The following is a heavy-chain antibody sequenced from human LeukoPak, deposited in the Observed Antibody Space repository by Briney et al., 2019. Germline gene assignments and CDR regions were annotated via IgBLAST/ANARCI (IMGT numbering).Heavy chain of an antibody. CDR3: AELGITMIGGV. D-gene: IGHD3-10*02. CDR1: GFTFRSYG. V-gene: IGHV3-30*12. J-gene: IGHJ6*04. Sequence: GGSLRLSCAASGFTFRSYGMHWVRQAPGKGLEWVAVISYDGSNKYYADSVKGRLTISRDNAKNSLYLQMNSLRAEDTAVYYCAELGITMIGGVWGKGTTVTISS. CDR2: ISYDGSNK.